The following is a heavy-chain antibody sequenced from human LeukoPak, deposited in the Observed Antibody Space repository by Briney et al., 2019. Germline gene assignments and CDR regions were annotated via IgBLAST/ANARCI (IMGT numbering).Heavy chain of an antibody. CDR3: ARRLLLTYYYFES. Sequence: GGSLRLSRAAYGFTVSSNYMSWVRQAPEKGLEWVSVILGGGGTTYADSLKGRFTISRANSTKTSSFHLKSLRAEDTAVYYCARRLLLTYYYFESWGQGTLVTVSS. D-gene: IGHD2-8*02. CDR1: GFTVSSNY. CDR2: ILGGGGT. V-gene: IGHV3-66*04. J-gene: IGHJ4*02.